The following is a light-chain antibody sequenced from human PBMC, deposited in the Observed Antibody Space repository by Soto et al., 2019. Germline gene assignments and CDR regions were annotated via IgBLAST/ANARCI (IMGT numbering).Light chain of an antibody. CDR1: SSDVGGYNY. CDR3: CSYTSSSPPWV. CDR2: DVS. V-gene: IGLV2-14*03. J-gene: IGLJ1*01. Sequence: QSVLTQPASVSGSPGQSITISCTGTSSDVGGYNYVSWYQQHPGKAPKLMIYDVSDRPSGISNRFSASKSGNTASLTISGLRAGDEADYYCCSYTSSSPPWVFGTGTKVTVL.